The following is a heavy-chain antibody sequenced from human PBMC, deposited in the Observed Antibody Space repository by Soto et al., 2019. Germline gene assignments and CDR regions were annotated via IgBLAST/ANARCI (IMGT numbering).Heavy chain of an antibody. J-gene: IGHJ4*02. V-gene: IGHV4-30-2*01. D-gene: IGHD3-22*01. CDR1: GDSISSGGYS. CDR2: IYQSGTT. Sequence: TSETLSLTCDVSGDSISSGGYSWNWIRQPPGKGLEWIGNIYQSGTTDYNPSLKSRVTISVDRSKNQFPLKLSSVTAADTAVYYCARDNRSGYYFDYWGQGTLVTVSS. CDR3: ARDNRSGYYFDY.